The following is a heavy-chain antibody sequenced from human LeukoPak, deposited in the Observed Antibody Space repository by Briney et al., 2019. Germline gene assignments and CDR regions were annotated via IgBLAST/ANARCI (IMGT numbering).Heavy chain of an antibody. D-gene: IGHD5-12*01. CDR3: AINGGGDSGYGNFDY. J-gene: IGHJ4*02. V-gene: IGHV3-9*01. Sequence: GGSLRLSCAVSGFTFDDYAMHWVRPVPGKGLEWVSGINWNSDSIGYADSVKGRFTTSRDNAKNSPYLQMNSLRAEDTAFYYCAINGGGDSGYGNFDYWGQGTLVTVSS. CDR1: GFTFDDYA. CDR2: INWNSDSI.